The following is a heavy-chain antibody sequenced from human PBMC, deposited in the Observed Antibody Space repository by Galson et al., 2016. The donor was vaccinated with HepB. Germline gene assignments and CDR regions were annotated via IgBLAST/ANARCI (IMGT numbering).Heavy chain of an antibody. CDR1: GGSITSNNYY. V-gene: IGHV4-39*01. CDR2: IYYGGST. CDR3: VADPRSGWYIDY. Sequence: SETLSLTCTVAGGSITSNNYYWGWIRQPPGKGLEWIGNIYYGGSTYYNPSLKSRVTISVDTSKNQCSLKLTSVTAADTAVYYCVADPRSGWYIDYWGLGTLVTVSS. J-gene: IGHJ4*02. D-gene: IGHD6-13*01.